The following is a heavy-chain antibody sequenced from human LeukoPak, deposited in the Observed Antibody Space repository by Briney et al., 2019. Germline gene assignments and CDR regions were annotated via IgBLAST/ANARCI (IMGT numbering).Heavy chain of an antibody. CDR2: ISGSGGSA. Sequence: GGSLRLSCAASGFTFSNYAMTWVRQAPGKGLEWVSAISGSGGSAYYADSVKGRFTISRDNSRNTLYLQMNSLRAEDTAVYYCAKLPYYDFWSGPQPTDYWGQGTLVTVSS. CDR3: AKLPYYDFWSGPQPTDY. V-gene: IGHV3-23*01. D-gene: IGHD3-3*01. CDR1: GFTFSNYA. J-gene: IGHJ4*02.